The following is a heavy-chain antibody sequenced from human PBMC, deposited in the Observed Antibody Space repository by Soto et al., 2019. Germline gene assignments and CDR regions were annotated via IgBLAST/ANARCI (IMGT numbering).Heavy chain of an antibody. D-gene: IGHD3-22*01. CDR2: IYSVGTT. CDR1: GFTVSSNY. CDR3: ERNGHSSDYRGWFDP. V-gene: IGHV3-66*01. Sequence: EVQLVESGGGLVQPGGSLRLSCASSGFTVSSNYMNWVRQAPGKGLEWVSVIYSVGTTYYADSVKGRFTISRDNSKNTLYLQMNSLRDEDTAVYYCERNGHSSDYRGWFDPWGQGSLVT. J-gene: IGHJ5*02.